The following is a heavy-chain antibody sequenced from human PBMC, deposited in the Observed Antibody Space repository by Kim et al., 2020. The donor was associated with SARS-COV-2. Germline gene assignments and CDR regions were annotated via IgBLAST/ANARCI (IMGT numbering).Heavy chain of an antibody. Sequence: GSTDYEQKFRGRVTITSDTATSTLYMELSSLRSEYTAIYYCARDHYAFDIWGQGTMVTVSS. J-gene: IGHJ3*02. CDR2: GST. V-gene: IGHV1-46*01. CDR3: ARDHYAFDI.